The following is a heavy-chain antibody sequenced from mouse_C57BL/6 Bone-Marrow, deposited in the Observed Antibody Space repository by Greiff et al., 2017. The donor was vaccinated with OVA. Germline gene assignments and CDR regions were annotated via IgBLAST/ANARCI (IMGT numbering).Heavy chain of an antibody. D-gene: IGHD2-1*01. CDR2: IDPENGDT. CDR1: GFNIKDDY. CDR3: TTRLYYGNYGDY. J-gene: IGHJ2*01. V-gene: IGHV14-4*01. Sequence: EVQLVESGAELVRPGASVKLSCTASGFNIKDDYMHWVKQRPEQGLEWIGWIDPENGDTEYASKFQGKATITADTSSNTAYLQLSSLTSEDTAVYYCTTRLYYGNYGDYWGQGTTLTVSS.